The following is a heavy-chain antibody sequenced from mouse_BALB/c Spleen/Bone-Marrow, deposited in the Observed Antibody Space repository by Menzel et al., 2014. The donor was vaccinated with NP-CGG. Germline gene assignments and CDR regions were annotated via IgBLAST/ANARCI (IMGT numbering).Heavy chain of an antibody. CDR3: ARHHWYAYYFDY. Sequence: QVQLQQSGSVLVRPGASVKLSCKASGYTFTNSWMHWAKQRPGQGLEWIGEIHPNSGNSNYNEKFKGKATLTVDTSSNTAYVDLSNLTFEDSAVYYCARHHWYAYYFDYWGQGTTLTVSS. V-gene: IGHV1S130*01. J-gene: IGHJ2*01. D-gene: IGHD2-14*01. CDR2: IHPNSGNS. CDR1: GYTFTNSW.